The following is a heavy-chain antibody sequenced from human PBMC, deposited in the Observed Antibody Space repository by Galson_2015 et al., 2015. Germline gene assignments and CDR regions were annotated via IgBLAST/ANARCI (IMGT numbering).Heavy chain of an antibody. Sequence: SLRLSCAASGFTFSSSAMNWVRQAPGKGLEWVSALSHTGSSIYYADSVKGRFTISRDNSKNTLYLHLNSLRADDTAVYYCAKDRRAVVMSAIDYWGQATQVTVSS. CDR2: LSHTGSSI. J-gene: IGHJ4*02. V-gene: IGHV3-23*01. CDR3: AKDRRAVVMSAIDY. D-gene: IGHD2-21*02. CDR1: GFTFSSSA.